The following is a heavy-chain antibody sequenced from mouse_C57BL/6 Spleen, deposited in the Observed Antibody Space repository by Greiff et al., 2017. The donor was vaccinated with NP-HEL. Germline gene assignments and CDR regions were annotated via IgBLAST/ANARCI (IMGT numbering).Heavy chain of an antibody. CDR2: INPSSGYT. Sequence: QVQLKQSGAELAKPGASVKLSCKASGYTFTSYWMHWVKQRPGQGLEWIGYINPSSGYTKYNQKFKDKATLTADKSASTAYMQLSSLTYEDSAVYDCARYRPLTTVGAQDYWGKGTTRTVSS. CDR1: GYTFTSYW. V-gene: IGHV1-7*01. J-gene: IGHJ2*01. CDR3: ARYRPLTTVGAQDY. D-gene: IGHD1-1*01.